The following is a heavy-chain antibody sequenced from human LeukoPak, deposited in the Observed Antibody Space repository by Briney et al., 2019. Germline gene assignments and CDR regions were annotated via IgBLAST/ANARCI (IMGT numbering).Heavy chain of an antibody. CDR2: INHSGST. V-gene: IGHV4-34*01. CDR3: ARSRGYSGYAYDAFDL. Sequence: KTSETLSLTCAVYGGSFSGYYWSWIRQPPGKGLEWIGEINHSGSTNYNPSLKSRVTISVDTSKNQFSLKLSSVTAADTAVYCCARSRGYSGYAYDAFDLWGQGTMVTVSS. CDR1: GGSFSGYY. J-gene: IGHJ3*01. D-gene: IGHD5-12*01.